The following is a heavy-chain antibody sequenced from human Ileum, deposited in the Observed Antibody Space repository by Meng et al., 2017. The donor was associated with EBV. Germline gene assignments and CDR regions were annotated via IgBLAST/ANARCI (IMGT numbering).Heavy chain of an antibody. CDR2: IYYSGST. J-gene: IGHJ4*02. Sequence: QGQLQESGPGLVKPSETLSRTCTVSGGSISSYYWSWIRQPPGKGLEWIGYIYYSGSTNYNPSLKSRVTISVDTSKNQFSLNLSSVTAADTAVYYCARGGWSLDYWGQGTLVTVSS. CDR1: GGSISSYY. D-gene: IGHD2-15*01. CDR3: ARGGWSLDY. V-gene: IGHV4-59*08.